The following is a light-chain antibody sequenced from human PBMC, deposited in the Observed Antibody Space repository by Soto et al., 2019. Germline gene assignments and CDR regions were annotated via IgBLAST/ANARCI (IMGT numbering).Light chain of an antibody. CDR2: TNS. CDR1: SSNIGAGYD. V-gene: IGLV1-40*01. J-gene: IGLJ2*01. Sequence: QSVLTQPPSVSGAPGQRVTNSCTGSSSNIGAGYDVHWYQQLPGTAPKLLMYTNSNRPSGVPDRFSGSKSGTSASLAISGLQAEDEADYYCQSYDSNLSGSVFGGGTKVTVL. CDR3: QSYDSNLSGSV.